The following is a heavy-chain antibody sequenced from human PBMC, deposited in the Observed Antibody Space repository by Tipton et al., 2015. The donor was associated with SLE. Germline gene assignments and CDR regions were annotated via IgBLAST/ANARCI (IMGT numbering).Heavy chain of an antibody. CDR3: ARDIMGLRGFDY. D-gene: IGHD3-16*01. CDR2: INHSGST. J-gene: IGHJ4*02. Sequence: TLSLTCRVSGDSINSKTYYWSWIRQPPGKGLEWIGEINHSGSTNYNPSLKSRVTISVDTSKNQFSLKLISVTAADTAVYYCARDIMGLRGFDYWGQGTLVSVSS. V-gene: IGHV4-39*07. CDR1: GDSINSKTYY.